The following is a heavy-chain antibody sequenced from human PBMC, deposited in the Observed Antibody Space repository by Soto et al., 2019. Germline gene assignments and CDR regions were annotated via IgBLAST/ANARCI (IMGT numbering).Heavy chain of an antibody. CDR3: ARESLNRYYYYGMDV. J-gene: IGHJ6*02. D-gene: IGHD3-10*01. CDR1: GYTFTGYY. V-gene: IGHV1-2*02. CDR2: INPNSGGT. Sequence: ASVKVSCQASGYTFTGYYMHWVRQAPGQGLEWMGGINPNSGGTNYAQKFQGRVTMTRDTSISTAYMELSRLRSDATAVYYCARESLNRYYYYGMDVWGQGTTVTVSS.